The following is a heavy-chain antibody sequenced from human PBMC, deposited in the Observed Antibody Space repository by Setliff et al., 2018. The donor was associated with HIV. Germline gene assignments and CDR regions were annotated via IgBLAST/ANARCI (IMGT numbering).Heavy chain of an antibody. CDR2: ISYDGSNK. D-gene: IGHD6-19*01. CDR3: ARAVHSGWYYFDY. J-gene: IGHJ4*02. V-gene: IGHV3-30*04. Sequence: PGGSLRLSCAASGFTFSSYAMHWVRQAPGKGLEWVAVISYDGSNKYYADSVKGRLTISRDNSKNTLYLQMNSLRAEDMAVYYCARAVHSGWYYFDYWGQGTLVTVSS. CDR1: GFTFSSYA.